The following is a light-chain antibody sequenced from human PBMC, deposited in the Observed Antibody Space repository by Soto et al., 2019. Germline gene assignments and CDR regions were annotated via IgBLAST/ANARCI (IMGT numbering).Light chain of an antibody. J-gene: IGKJ4*01. V-gene: IGKV3-11*01. CDR1: QSVNIY. CDR2: DAS. Sequence: VVTQAPATLSVSPGERATLSCRASQSVNIYLAWYQQKPGQAPRLLIYDASNRATGIPARFSGSGSGTDFTLTISSLEPEDIAVYYCQQRSNWRVTFGGGTKVDIK. CDR3: QQRSNWRVT.